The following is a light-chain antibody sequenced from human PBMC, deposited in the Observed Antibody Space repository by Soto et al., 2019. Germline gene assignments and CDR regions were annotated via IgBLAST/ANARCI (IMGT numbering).Light chain of an antibody. CDR3: QQVNSYPFT. J-gene: IGKJ4*01. V-gene: IGKV1-9*01. Sequence: QLTQSPSSLSASVGDRVTITCRASQDSSIYVAWYQQKAGTAPKLLIYAASTLRSGVPSRFSGSGSGTDFTLTISSLQPEDFATYYCQQVNSYPFTFGGGTKVAIK. CDR2: AAS. CDR1: QDSSIY.